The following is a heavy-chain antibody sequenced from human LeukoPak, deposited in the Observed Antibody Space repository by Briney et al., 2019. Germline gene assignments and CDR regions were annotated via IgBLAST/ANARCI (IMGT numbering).Heavy chain of an antibody. Sequence: SETLSLTCAVYGGSFSGYYWSWIRQPPGKGLEWIGEINHSGSTNYNPSLKSRVTISVDTSKNQFSLKLSSVTAADTAVYYCARHLRPPRYYYDSSGYYWSGYYYYMDVWGKGTTVTISS. J-gene: IGHJ6*03. V-gene: IGHV4-34*01. CDR3: ARHLRPPRYYYDSSGYYWSGYYYYMDV. CDR2: INHSGST. D-gene: IGHD3-22*01. CDR1: GGSFSGYY.